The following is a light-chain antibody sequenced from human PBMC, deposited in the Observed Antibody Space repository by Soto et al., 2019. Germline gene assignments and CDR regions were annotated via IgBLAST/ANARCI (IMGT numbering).Light chain of an antibody. J-gene: IGKJ1*01. CDR2: TAS. CDR1: QSIRKY. V-gene: IGKV1-5*03. Sequence: IRMTQSPSTLSASVGDRVTITCRASQSIRKYLAWYQQKPGKAPNLLIYTASSLKSGVPSRFSGTGSGTEFTLTISSLQPDYFATYYCQQFNSFSSFGQGTKVDIK. CDR3: QQFNSFSS.